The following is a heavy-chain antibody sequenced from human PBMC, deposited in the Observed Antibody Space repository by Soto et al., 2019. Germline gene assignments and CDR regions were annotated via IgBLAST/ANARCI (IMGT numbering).Heavy chain of an antibody. J-gene: IGHJ3*02. Sequence: GGSLRLSCAASGFTFSTYSLNWVRQAPGKGLEWVSYISTISSTIYYADSVKGRFTISRDNEKNFLYLQMNSLRDEDTAMYYCATISLGAFDIWGQGTMVTV. CDR2: ISTISSTI. CDR1: GFTFSTYS. CDR3: ATISLGAFDI. V-gene: IGHV3-48*02. D-gene: IGHD7-27*01.